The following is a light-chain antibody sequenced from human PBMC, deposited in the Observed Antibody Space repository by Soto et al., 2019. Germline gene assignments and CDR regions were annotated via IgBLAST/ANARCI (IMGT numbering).Light chain of an antibody. V-gene: IGKV1-39*01. CDR1: QSISSY. Sequence: DIQMTQSPSSLSASVGDRVTITCRASQSISSYLNWYQQKPGKAPKLLIYAASSLQSGVPSRFSGSGSGTDFTLNISSLQPEDFATYYCQQSYSTPLLFGPGTKVDIK. CDR2: AAS. CDR3: QQSYSTPLL. J-gene: IGKJ3*01.